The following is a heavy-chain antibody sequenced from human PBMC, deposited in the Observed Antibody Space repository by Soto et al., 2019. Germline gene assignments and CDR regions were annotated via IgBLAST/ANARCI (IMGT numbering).Heavy chain of an antibody. D-gene: IGHD6-13*01. CDR2: IYSAGSA. CDR3: ARVPSSSYHYFDY. V-gene: IGHV3-66*01. Sequence: EVQLVESGGGLVQPGGSLRLSCAASGFTVSSYYMSWVRQAPGKGLEWVSVIYSAGSADFADSVKGRFTISRDNSKNTLYLQMSSLRAEDTAVYYCARVPSSSYHYFDYWGQGTLVTDSS. J-gene: IGHJ4*02. CDR1: GFTVSSYY.